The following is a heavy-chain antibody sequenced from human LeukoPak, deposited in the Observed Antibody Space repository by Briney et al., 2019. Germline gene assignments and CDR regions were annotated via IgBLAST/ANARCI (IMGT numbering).Heavy chain of an antibody. CDR1: GFNFSSYS. J-gene: IGHJ6*03. Sequence: GGSLRLSCAASGFNFSSYSMNWVRQAPGKGLEWVSSISSSSSFRYYADSVKGRFTISRDNAKNSLYLQMNSLRAEDTAVYYCARGPYSSGIGWEDYYYYMDVWGKGTTVTVSS. CDR2: ISSSSSFR. D-gene: IGHD6-19*01. V-gene: IGHV3-21*01. CDR3: ARGPYSSGIGWEDYYYYMDV.